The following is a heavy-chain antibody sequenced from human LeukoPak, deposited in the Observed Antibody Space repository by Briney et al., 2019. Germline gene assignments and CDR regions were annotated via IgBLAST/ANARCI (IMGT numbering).Heavy chain of an antibody. D-gene: IGHD4-17*01. CDR3: ARHMDGPDYGDGLDY. Sequence: SETLSLTCGVSGGSISSSNWWSWVRQPPGKGLEWIGEVSHSGSTNYNPSLKSRVTLSVDKSKNQFSLNLSSVTAADTAVYYCARHMDGPDYGDGLDYWGQGTLVTVSS. J-gene: IGHJ4*02. CDR1: GGSISSSNW. CDR2: VSHSGST. V-gene: IGHV4-4*02.